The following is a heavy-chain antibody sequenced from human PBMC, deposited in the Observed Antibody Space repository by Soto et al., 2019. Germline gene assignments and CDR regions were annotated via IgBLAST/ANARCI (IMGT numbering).Heavy chain of an antibody. J-gene: IGHJ4*02. V-gene: IGHV4-31*03. CDR3: SGAESPDTAYFSLY. CDR1: GGSISSGGYY. D-gene: IGHD1-26*01. CDR2: IFYSGST. Sequence: NLSLTCNVSGGSISSGGYYWSWSRHHTVKGLEWIGYIFYSGSTYYNTLLQSRVTISIETSQNQISLELSSVTPADSAVYYCSGAESPDTAYFSLYWGQGTPVTVSS.